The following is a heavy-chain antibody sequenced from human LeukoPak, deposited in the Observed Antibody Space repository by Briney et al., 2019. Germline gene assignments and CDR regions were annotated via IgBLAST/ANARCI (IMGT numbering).Heavy chain of an antibody. J-gene: IGHJ4*02. CDR1: GFTFSTYA. CDR2: TSGSGRNT. D-gene: IGHD5-18*01. CDR3: AKDPGSNSYGSFDN. V-gene: IGHV3-23*01. Sequence: GGSLRLSCAASGFTFSTYAMTWVRQAPGKGLEWVSSTSGSGRNTYYADSVKGRFTISRDNSKSTLYLQMNSLRVEDTAIYYCAKDPGSNSYGSFDNWGQGTLVTVSS.